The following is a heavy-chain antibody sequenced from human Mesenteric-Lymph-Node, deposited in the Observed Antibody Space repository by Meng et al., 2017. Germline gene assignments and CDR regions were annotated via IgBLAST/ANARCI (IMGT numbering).Heavy chain of an antibody. D-gene: IGHD5-18*01. CDR1: GYIFTTYT. Sequence: HVQLLQSGAEVKKPGASVKVSCKAYGYIFTTYTLFWVRQAPGQRLEWMGWINAVNGNTKYSQKFQDRVTITRDTSASTAYMELRSLRPEDTATYFCARVGETAMVGGLEYWGQGTLVTVSS. CDR2: INAVNGNT. CDR3: ARVGETAMVGGLEY. J-gene: IGHJ4*02. V-gene: IGHV1-3*01.